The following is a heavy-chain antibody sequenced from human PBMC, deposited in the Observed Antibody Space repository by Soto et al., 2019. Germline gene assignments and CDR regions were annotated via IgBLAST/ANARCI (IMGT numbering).Heavy chain of an antibody. CDR3: AKDRLGIRYFDWALCWG. J-gene: IGHJ3*01. D-gene: IGHD3-9*01. CDR2: ISYDGSNE. V-gene: IGHV3-30*18. CDR1: GFSFRTFG. Sequence: QVQLVESGGGVVQPGRSLSLSCAASGFSFRTFGMHWVRQAPGKGLEWVAVISYDGSNEFYADSVKGRFTISRDNSKNTVYLQMNSLRAEDTAVYYCAKDRLGIRYFDWALCWGWGQGTKVNVSS.